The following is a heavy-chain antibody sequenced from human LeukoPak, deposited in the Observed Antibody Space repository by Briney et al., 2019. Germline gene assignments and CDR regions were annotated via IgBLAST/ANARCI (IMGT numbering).Heavy chain of an antibody. J-gene: IGHJ2*01. CDR3: ARSRLGYWYFDL. V-gene: IGHV4-39*01. Sequence: PSETLSLTCTVSGGSISSGGYYWGWIRQPPGKGLEWIGSIYYSGSTYYNPSLKSRVTISVDTSKNQFSLQLNSVTPEDTAVYYCARSRLGYWYFDLWGRGTLVTVSS. CDR1: GGSISSGGYY. D-gene: IGHD3-9*01. CDR2: IYYSGST.